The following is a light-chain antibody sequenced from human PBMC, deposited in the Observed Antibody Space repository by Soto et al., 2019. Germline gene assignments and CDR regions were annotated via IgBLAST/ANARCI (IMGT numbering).Light chain of an antibody. CDR2: AAS. Sequence: DIPMTQSPSSLSASVGDRVTITCRASQSISSYLNWYQQKPGKAPKLLIYAASSLQSGVPSRFSGSGSGTDFTLTISSLQPEDFANYYCQQSYRTPWTFGQGTKVEIK. CDR1: QSISSY. J-gene: IGKJ1*01. V-gene: IGKV1-39*01. CDR3: QQSYRTPWT.